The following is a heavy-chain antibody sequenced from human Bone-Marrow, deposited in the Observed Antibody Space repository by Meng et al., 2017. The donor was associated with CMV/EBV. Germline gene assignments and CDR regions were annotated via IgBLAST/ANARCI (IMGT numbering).Heavy chain of an antibody. CDR2: MNPNSGNT. V-gene: IGHV1-8*01. D-gene: IGHD3-22*01. Sequence: ASVKVSCKASGYTYTSYDINWVRQATGQGLEWMGWMNPNSGNTGYAQKFQGRVTMTRNTSISTAYMELSSLRSEDTAMYYCARPKSSGYLWDAFDIWGQGTMVTVSS. J-gene: IGHJ3*02. CDR1: GYTYTSYD. CDR3: ARPKSSGYLWDAFDI.